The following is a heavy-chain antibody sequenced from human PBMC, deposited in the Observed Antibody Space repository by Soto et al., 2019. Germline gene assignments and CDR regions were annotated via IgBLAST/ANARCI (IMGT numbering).Heavy chain of an antibody. CDR2: ISTTSTFI. CDR1: GFTFSSYA. D-gene: IGHD1-20*01. V-gene: IGHV3-21*01. J-gene: IGHJ4*02. CDR3: ARDKDNWNGGPFDL. Sequence: EVQLVESGGGLVKPGGSLRLSCAASGFTFSSYAMNWVRQAPGRGLEWISYISTTSTFIYYADSVKDRFTISRDNANNTLYLQMNSLRAEDTATYYCARDKDNWNGGPFDLWGQGTLVTVSS.